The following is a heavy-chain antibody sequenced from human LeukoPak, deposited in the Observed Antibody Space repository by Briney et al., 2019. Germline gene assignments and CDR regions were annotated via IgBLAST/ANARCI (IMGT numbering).Heavy chain of an antibody. CDR2: IYTSGST. CDR1: GGSISSGSYY. V-gene: IGHV4-61*02. CDR3: ARDSRSGYDY. J-gene: IGHJ4*02. Sequence: SETLSLTCTVSGGSISSGSYYWSWIRQPAGKGLEWIGRIYTSGSTNYNPSLKSRVTISVDTSKNQFSLKLSSVTAADTAVYYCARDSRSGYDYWGQGTLVTVSS. D-gene: IGHD6-19*01.